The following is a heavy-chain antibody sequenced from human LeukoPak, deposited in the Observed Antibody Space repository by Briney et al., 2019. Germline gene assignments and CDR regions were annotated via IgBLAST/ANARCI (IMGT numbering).Heavy chain of an antibody. CDR2: VSADNGET. J-gene: IGHJ5*02. V-gene: IGHV1-18*01. CDR1: GYSFNTYG. D-gene: IGHD2-2*01. Sequence: ASVRVSCKASGYSFNTYGISWVRQAPGQGLEWMGWVSADNGETNYAQKFQGRVTMTTDTSTSTAYMELRSLRSDDTAVYYCARDYQLLLLWDCFDPWGQGTLVSVSS. CDR3: ARDYQLLLLWDCFDP.